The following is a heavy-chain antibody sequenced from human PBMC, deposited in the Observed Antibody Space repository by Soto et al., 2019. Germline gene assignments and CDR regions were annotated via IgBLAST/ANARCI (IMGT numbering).Heavy chain of an antibody. V-gene: IGHV3-53*01. CDR2: IYSGGST. CDR1: GFTVSSNY. D-gene: IGHD4-17*01. CDR3: AREQLDYGDFYFDY. Sequence: EVQLVESGGGLIQPGGSLRLSCAASGFTVSSNYMSWVRQAPGKGLEWVSVIYSGGSTYYADSVKGRFTISRDNSKNTLYIQMNSLRAEDTAVYYCAREQLDYGDFYFDYWGQGTLVTVSS. J-gene: IGHJ4*02.